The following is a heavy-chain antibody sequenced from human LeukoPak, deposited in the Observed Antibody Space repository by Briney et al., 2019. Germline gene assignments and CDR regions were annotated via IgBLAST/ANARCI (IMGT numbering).Heavy chain of an antibody. J-gene: IGHJ4*02. Sequence: SETLSLTCTVSGGSISSYYWSWIRQPPGEGLEWIGYIYYSGSTNYNPPLKSRVTISVDTSKNQFSLKLSSVTAADTAVYYCARSEADTIFGIIWGQGTLVTVSS. CDR1: GGSISSYY. D-gene: IGHD3-3*01. CDR3: ARSEADTIFGII. V-gene: IGHV4-59*01. CDR2: IYYSGST.